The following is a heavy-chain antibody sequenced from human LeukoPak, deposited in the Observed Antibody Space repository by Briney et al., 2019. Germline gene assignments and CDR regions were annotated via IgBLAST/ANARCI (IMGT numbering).Heavy chain of an antibody. CDR2: IHYTGTT. V-gene: IGHV4-61*01. CDR3: ARSYQGAH. J-gene: IGHJ4*02. D-gene: IGHD2-2*01. Sequence: SETXSLTCTVXXGXXXXXXXXXSXXXXXPXXGLEXIGYIHYTGTTNYXPXLKSRVAISVDTSKNKFSLKVSSVTAADTAVYYCARSYQGAHWGPGTLVTVSS. CDR1: XGXXXXXXXX.